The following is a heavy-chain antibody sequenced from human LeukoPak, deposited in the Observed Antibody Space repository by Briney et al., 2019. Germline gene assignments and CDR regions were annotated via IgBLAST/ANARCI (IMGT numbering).Heavy chain of an antibody. Sequence: AGSLRLSCAASEFTFDSYAMNWVRQAPGKGLEWVSAISGSGANTYYANSVKGRFTISRDNSKSTLFLQMDSPRAEDTAIYYCAKTSVSSGWPELFDFWGQGTLVTVSS. V-gene: IGHV3-23*01. CDR1: EFTFDSYA. J-gene: IGHJ4*02. CDR3: AKTSVSSGWPELFDF. D-gene: IGHD6-19*01. CDR2: ISGSGANT.